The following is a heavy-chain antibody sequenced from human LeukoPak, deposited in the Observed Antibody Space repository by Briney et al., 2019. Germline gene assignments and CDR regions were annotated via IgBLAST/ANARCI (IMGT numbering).Heavy chain of an antibody. CDR1: RFPFGVYE. D-gene: IGHD6-19*01. CDR2: IASSGTTK. CDR3: TLLAVASDFDY. J-gene: IGHJ4*02. Sequence: GSLRLSCAVSRFPFGVYEMNWVRQAPGKGLEWVSNIASSGTTKYYADSVKGRFSISRDNAKSSLYLQMNSLRVEDTAVYYCTLLAVASDFDYWGQGALVTVSS. V-gene: IGHV3-48*03.